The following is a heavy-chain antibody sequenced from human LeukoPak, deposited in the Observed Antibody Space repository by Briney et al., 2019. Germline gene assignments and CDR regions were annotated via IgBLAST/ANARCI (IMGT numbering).Heavy chain of an antibody. CDR3: AIDQVLLPPERDFEI. V-gene: IGHV3-23*01. Sequence: GGSLRLSCAASGFTFSSYAMSWVRQAPGKGLEWVSAISGGGGNTYYADSVKGRFTISRDNSKNTLYLQRNCLRAEDTAVYYCAIDQVLLPPERDFEIWGHGTPGTVSS. J-gene: IGHJ3*02. CDR2: ISGGGGNT. CDR1: GFTFSSYA.